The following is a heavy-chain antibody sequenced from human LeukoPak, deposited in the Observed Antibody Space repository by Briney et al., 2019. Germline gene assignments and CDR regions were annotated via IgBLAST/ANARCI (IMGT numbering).Heavy chain of an antibody. Sequence: GGSLKLSCVASGFSFNTYWMSWVRQAPGKGLEWVANIKQDGSEQYYVDSVKGRFTISRDNAKNSVYLQMNRLRAEDTAVYYCARDPTYYYDSSGYRPYYFDYWGQGTLVTVSS. CDR2: IKQDGSEQ. CDR3: ARDPTYYYDSSGYRPYYFDY. CDR1: GFSFNTYW. V-gene: IGHV3-7*01. D-gene: IGHD3-22*01. J-gene: IGHJ4*02.